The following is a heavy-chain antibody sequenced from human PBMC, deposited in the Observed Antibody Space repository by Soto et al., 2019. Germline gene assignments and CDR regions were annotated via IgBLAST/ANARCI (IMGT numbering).Heavy chain of an antibody. V-gene: IGHV3-15*01. CDR2: IRSKTDGGTT. CDR3: TTTRPGTNVFDN. J-gene: IGHJ3*02. D-gene: IGHD6-13*01. CDR1: GITFSNAW. Sequence: EVQLVESGGGLVEPGGSLRLSCAASGITFSNAWMNWVRKAPGKGLEYIGRIRSKTDGGTTEYAAPVEGRFTVSRDDSKNTLYLHMSGLKTEDTAVYYCTTTRPGTNVFDNWGQGTLVTVSS.